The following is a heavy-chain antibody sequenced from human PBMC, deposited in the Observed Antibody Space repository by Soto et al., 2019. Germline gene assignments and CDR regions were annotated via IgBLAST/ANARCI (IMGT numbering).Heavy chain of an antibody. V-gene: IGHV4-59*01. J-gene: IGHJ6*03. D-gene: IGHD3-10*01. CDR3: ARGVGTVGFGAKGGYYYYYYMDV. Sequence: SETLSLTCTVSGGSISSYYWSWIRQPPGKGLEWIGYIYYSGSTNYNPSLKSRVTISVDTSKNQFSLKLSSVTAADTAVYYCARGVGTVGFGAKGGYYYYYYMDVWGKGTTVTVSS. CDR1: GGSISSYY. CDR2: IYYSGST.